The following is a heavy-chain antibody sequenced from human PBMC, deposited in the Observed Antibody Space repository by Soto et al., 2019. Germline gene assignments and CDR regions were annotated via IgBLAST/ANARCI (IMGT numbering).Heavy chain of an antibody. V-gene: IGHV3-33*01. CDR1: GSTFSYYG. CDR3: ARDGGSHGPSYFDS. CDR2: IWYDGSIK. D-gene: IGHD3-16*01. J-gene: IGHJ4*02. Sequence: VHLVESGGGVVQPGRSLRLSCAASGSTFSYYGMNWVSQAPGKGPEWVAVIWYDGSIKYYAESVKGRFSISRDNSKNTLYLNMNSLRTEDTAVYYCARDGGSHGPSYFDSWGQGSQVIVSS.